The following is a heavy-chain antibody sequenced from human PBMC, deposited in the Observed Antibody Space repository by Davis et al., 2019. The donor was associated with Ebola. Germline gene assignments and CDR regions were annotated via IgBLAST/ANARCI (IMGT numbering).Heavy chain of an antibody. Sequence: PSETLSLTCTVSGASMTEGINYWSWLRQPPGKGLEWIGTMYYSGSTYYNPSLKSRLTLSVDTSRNQFSLGLTSVTTADTAIYYCARNSSGLGHFDYWGQGTLVTVSS. CDR3: ARNSSGLGHFDY. CDR1: GASMTEGINY. J-gene: IGHJ4*02. CDR2: MYYSGST. V-gene: IGHV4-39*07. D-gene: IGHD6-19*01.